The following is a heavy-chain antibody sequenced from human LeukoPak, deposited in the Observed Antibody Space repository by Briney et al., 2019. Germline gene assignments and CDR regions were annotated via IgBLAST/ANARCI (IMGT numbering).Heavy chain of an antibody. CDR1: ALSFSTYG. CDR3: AGGRHYLDH. D-gene: IGHD1-26*01. Sequence: ARSLRLSCVPSALSFSTYGMHCVRHAAGKGWEWVADSWYDGRHKYYANAVQGRFTISRDNSKNTLYLQMNSLRAEDTAVYYCAGGRHYLDHWGQGTLVTVSS. J-gene: IGHJ4*02. CDR2: SWYDGRHK. V-gene: IGHV3-33*01.